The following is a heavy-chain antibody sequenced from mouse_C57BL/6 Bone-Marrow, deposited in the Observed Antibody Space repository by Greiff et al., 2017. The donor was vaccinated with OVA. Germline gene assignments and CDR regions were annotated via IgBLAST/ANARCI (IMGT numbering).Heavy chain of an antibody. J-gene: IGHJ3*01. CDR3: TTWDGYRAWFAY. Sequence: EVQLKESGAELVRPGASVKLSCTASGFNIKDYYMHWVKQRPEQGLEWIGRIDPEDGDTEYAPKFQGKATMTADTSSNTAYLLSSLTSEDTAVYYCTTWDGYRAWFAYWGQGTLVTVSA. CDR2: IDPEDGDT. V-gene: IGHV14-1*01. D-gene: IGHD2-3*01. CDR1: GFNIKDYY.